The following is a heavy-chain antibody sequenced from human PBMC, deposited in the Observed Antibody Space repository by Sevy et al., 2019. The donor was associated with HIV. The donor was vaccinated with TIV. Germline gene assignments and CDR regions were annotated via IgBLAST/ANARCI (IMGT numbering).Heavy chain of an antibody. D-gene: IGHD3-22*01. CDR1: GFTFSIYG. V-gene: IGHV3-33*01. Sequence: GGSLRLSCAAYGFTFSIYGMHWVRQAPGKGLEWVAVIWNDRSNKHYADSVKGQFTISRDNAKNTLYLQMNSLRVEDTAVYYCASLPNNYYDISGSSGDDAFDIWGQGTRVTVSS. CDR2: IWNDRSNK. J-gene: IGHJ3*02. CDR3: ASLPNNYYDISGSSGDDAFDI.